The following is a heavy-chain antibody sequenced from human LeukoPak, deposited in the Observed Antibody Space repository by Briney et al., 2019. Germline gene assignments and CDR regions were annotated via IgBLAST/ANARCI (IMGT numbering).Heavy chain of an antibody. D-gene: IGHD6-19*01. CDR2: VSGSGTAT. V-gene: IGHV3-23*01. CDR1: GFTFSNYA. Sequence: PRGSLRLSRAASGFTFSNYAMDWVRQAPGKGLEWVSVVSGSGTATYYADSVKGRFTISRDNSKNTLYLQMSSLRAEDTAVYFCAKSGGAIAVSSRPYHFDFWGQGTLVTVSS. J-gene: IGHJ4*02. CDR3: AKSGGAIAVSSRPYHFDF.